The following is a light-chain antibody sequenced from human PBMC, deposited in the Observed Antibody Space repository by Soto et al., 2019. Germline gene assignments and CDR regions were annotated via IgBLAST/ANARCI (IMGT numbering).Light chain of an antibody. CDR2: EVS. J-gene: IGLJ1*01. V-gene: IGLV2-14*01. CDR1: SSDVGGYNF. CDR3: SSYSSSTTLV. Sequence: QSALTQPASVSGSPGQSITISCTGTSSDVGGYNFVSWYQQHPGKAPKLMIYEVSYRPSGVSNRFSGSKSGNTASLTISGLRAEDEADYCCSSYSSSTTLVFGTGTKLTVL.